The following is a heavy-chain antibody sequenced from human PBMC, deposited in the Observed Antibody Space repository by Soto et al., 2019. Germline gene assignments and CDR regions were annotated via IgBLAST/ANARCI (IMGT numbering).Heavy chain of an antibody. CDR2: ISYDGSNK. CDR1: GFTFSSYG. D-gene: IGHD6-19*01. V-gene: IGHV3-30*18. Sequence: GGSLRLSCAASGFTFSSYGMHWVRQAPGKGLEWVAVISYDGSNKYYADSVKGRFTISRDNSKNTLYLQMNSLRAEDTAVYYCAKDSSGWYGLDYWGQGTLVTVSA. CDR3: AKDSSGWYGLDY. J-gene: IGHJ4*02.